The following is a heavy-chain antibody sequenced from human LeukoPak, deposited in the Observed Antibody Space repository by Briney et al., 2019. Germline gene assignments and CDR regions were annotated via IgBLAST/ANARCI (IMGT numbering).Heavy chain of an antibody. Sequence: PSETLSLTCTVSGGSISSYYWSWIRQPPGKGLEWIAYMYYSGSTNYNPSLKSRVTISVDTSKNQFSLKLSSVTAADTAVYYCARDRIAGRWFDPWGQGTLVTVSS. V-gene: IGHV4-59*12. CDR1: GGSISSYY. CDR2: MYYSGST. CDR3: ARDRIAGRWFDP. J-gene: IGHJ5*02. D-gene: IGHD6-13*01.